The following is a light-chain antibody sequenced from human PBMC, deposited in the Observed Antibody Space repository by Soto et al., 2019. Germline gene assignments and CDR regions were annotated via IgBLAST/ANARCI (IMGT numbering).Light chain of an antibody. CDR3: QQYGSSGT. Sequence: IVLTQSPGTPSLSSGERATLSCRASQSVSNNYLAWYQQKPVQAPRLLIYGASNRATGIPDRFSGSGSGTDLTLTISRLEPEDFAVYYCQQYGSSGTFGQGTKVDIK. CDR2: GAS. CDR1: QSVSNNY. V-gene: IGKV3-20*01. J-gene: IGKJ1*01.